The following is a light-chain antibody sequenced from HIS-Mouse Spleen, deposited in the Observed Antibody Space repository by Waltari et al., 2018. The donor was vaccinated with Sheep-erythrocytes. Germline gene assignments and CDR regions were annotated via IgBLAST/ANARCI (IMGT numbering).Light chain of an antibody. V-gene: IGLV3-1*01. J-gene: IGLJ1*01. Sequence: SYELTQPPSVSVSPGQTASITCSGDKLGDTYACWYQQKPGQSPVLVIYQDSKRPSGSPERFSGSNSGNTATLTISGTQAMDEADYYCQAWDSSKGVFGTGTKVTVL. CDR2: QDS. CDR1: KLGDTY. CDR3: QAWDSSKGV.